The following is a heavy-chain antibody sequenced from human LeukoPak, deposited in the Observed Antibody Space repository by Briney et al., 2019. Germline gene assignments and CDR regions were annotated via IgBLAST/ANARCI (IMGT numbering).Heavy chain of an antibody. J-gene: IGHJ4*02. D-gene: IGHD3-22*01. CDR2: IIPILGIA. Sequence: VASVKVSCKASGGTFSSYAISWVRQAPGQGLEWMGRIIPILGIANYAQKFQGRVTITADKSTSTAYMELSSLRSEDTAVYYCARDREDYYDSSGSIFDYWGQGTLVTVSS. CDR3: ARDREDYYDSSGSIFDY. V-gene: IGHV1-69*04. CDR1: GGTFSSYA.